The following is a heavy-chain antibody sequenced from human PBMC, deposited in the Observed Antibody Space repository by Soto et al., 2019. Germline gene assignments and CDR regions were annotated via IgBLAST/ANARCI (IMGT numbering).Heavy chain of an antibody. J-gene: IGHJ6*03. V-gene: IGHV4-34*01. Sequence: PSETLSLTCAVYGGSFSGYYWSWIRQPPGKGLEWIGEINHSGSTNYNPSLKSRVTISVDTSKNQFSLKLSSVTAADTAVYYCARGRMYYYGSGSYYQKNEQPAYYYYMDVWGKWTTVTVSS. CDR3: ARGRMYYYGSGSYYQKNEQPAYYYYMDV. CDR1: GGSFSGYY. CDR2: INHSGST. D-gene: IGHD3-10*01.